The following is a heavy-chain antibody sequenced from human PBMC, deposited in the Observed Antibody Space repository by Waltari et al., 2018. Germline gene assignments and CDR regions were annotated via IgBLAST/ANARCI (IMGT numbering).Heavy chain of an antibody. D-gene: IGHD5-18*01. J-gene: IGHJ4*02. CDR2: ATPIFVTA. CDR3: ARVGGYSFGG. CDR1: GGTFSSYA. V-gene: IGHV1-69*01. Sequence: QVQLVQSGAEVKKPGSSVKVSCKASGGTFSSYAISWVQQAPGQGLEWMGGATPIFVTANDEQRFQGRVRITADESTSTAYMERGSLRSEDTAVYYCARVGGYSFGGWGQGTLVTVSS.